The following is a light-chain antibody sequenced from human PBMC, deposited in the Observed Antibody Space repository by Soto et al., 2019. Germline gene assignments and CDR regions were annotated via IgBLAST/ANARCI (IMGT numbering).Light chain of an antibody. V-gene: IGLV2-11*01. Sequence: QSALTQPRSVSGSPGQSVTISCTGTSSDIGNYNYVSWYQQNPGKAPKLMIYGVSKRPSGVPDRCSGSKSGNTASLTISGLQSEDDGDYFCCSYAGAYTVLFGGGTKLTVL. CDR1: SSDIGNYNY. CDR3: CSYAGAYTVL. CDR2: GVS. J-gene: IGLJ2*01.